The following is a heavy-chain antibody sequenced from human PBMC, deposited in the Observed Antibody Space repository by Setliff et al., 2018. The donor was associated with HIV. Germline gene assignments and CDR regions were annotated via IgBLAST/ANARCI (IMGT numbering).Heavy chain of an antibody. J-gene: IGHJ5*02. D-gene: IGHD1-1*01. CDR3: AKGSGTWDYNWFDP. Sequence: SETLSLTCTVFGDSTSSSHYYWAWFRRPPGQGLEWVASLYYDGRFYHSPSLRGRVSISVDRSTNQVFLQLTSVTARDTAIYYCAKGSGTWDYNWFDPWGPGTLVTVSS. CDR2: LYYDGRF. CDR1: GDSTSSSHYY. V-gene: IGHV4-39*02.